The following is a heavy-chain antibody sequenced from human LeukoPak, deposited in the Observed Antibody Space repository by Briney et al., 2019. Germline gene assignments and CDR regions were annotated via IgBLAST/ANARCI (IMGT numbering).Heavy chain of an antibody. D-gene: IGHD1-1*01. J-gene: IGHJ4*02. Sequence: PGGSLRLSCAASGSTFSSYAMSWVRQAPGKGLEWVSTVTGSGGTTYYADSVKGRFTISRDNSKNTLYLQMNSLRDEDTAVYYCANVRYGYWGQGTLVTVSS. V-gene: IGHV3-23*01. CDR3: ANVRYGY. CDR1: GSTFSSYA. CDR2: VTGSGGTT.